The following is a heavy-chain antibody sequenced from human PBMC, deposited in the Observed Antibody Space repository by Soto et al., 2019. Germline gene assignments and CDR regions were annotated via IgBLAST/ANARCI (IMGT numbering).Heavy chain of an antibody. J-gene: IGHJ4*02. Sequence: SKTLSLTCTVSGGSISSVAYFWSWIRQHPGKGLEWIGYIYYSGNPYYNPSLKTRVPISVDTSKNQFSLKLRSVTAADTAVYYCARVSRPGWELLGYYSDYWGQGALLTVS. CDR1: GGSISSVAYF. D-gene: IGHD1-26*01. CDR3: ARVSRPGWELLGYYSDY. CDR2: IYYSGNP. V-gene: IGHV4-31*03.